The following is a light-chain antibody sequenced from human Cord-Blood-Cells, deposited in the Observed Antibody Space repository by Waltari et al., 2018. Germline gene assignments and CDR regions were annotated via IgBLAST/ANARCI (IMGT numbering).Light chain of an antibody. CDR3: QQYYSTPIP. CDR1: QSVLYSSNNKNY. J-gene: IGKJ5*01. Sequence: DIVMTQSPDSLAVSLGERATSNCKSSQSVLYSSNNKNYLAWYQQKPGQPPKLLIYWASTRESGVPDRFSGSGSGTDFTLTISSLQAEDVAVYYCQQYYSTPIPFGQGTRLEIK. V-gene: IGKV4-1*01. CDR2: WAS.